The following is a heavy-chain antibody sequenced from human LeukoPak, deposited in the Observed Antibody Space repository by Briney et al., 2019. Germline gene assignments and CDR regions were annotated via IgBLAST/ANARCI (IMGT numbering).Heavy chain of an antibody. CDR1: GGTFSSYA. J-gene: IGHJ6*02. D-gene: IGHD3-9*01. V-gene: IGHV1-69*04. Sequence: ASVKVSCKASGGTFSSYAISWVRQAPGQGLEWMGRIIPILGIANYAQKFQGRVTITADKSTSTAYMELSSLRSEDTAVYYCAREQYYDILTGYYPMIYYYYGMDVWGQGTTVTVSS. CDR3: AREQYYDILTGYYPMIYYYYGMDV. CDR2: IIPILGIA.